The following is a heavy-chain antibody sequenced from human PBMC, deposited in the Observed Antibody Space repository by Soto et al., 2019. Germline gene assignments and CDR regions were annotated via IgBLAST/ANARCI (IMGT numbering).Heavy chain of an antibody. D-gene: IGHD3-3*01. CDR2: IWYDGSNK. J-gene: IGHJ4*02. CDR1: GFTFSSYG. V-gene: IGHV3-33*01. Sequence: GGSLRLSCAASGFTFSSYGMHWVRQAPGKGLEWVAVIWYDGSNKYYADSVKGRFTISRDNSKNTLYLQMNSLRAEDTAVYYCARSNSEYYDFWSGHYDYWGQGTLVTVS. CDR3: ARSNSEYYDFWSGHYDY.